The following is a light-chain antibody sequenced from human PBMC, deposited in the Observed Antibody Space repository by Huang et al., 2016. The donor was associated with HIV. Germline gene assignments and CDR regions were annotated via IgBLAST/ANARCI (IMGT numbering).Light chain of an antibody. Sequence: EIVMTQSPLSLPVTPGEPASISCRSSQSLLHSNGYKYLDWYLQKPGQSPQLLIYLGYNRASGVPDRFSGSGSGTDFTLKISRVEAEDVGIYYCMQALQTPVFGPGTRVDIK. CDR2: LGY. V-gene: IGKV2-28*01. CDR3: MQALQTPV. J-gene: IGKJ3*01. CDR1: QSLLHSNGYKY.